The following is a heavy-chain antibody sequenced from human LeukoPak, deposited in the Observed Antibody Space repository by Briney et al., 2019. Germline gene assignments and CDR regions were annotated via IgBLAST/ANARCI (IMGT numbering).Heavy chain of an antibody. CDR3: AREVYAAGHPHFDY. CDR1: GYTFTSYG. CDR2: ISAYNGNT. Sequence: ASVKVSCKASGYTFTSYGINWVRQAPGQGLEWMGWISAYNGNTNYAQKLQGRVTMTTDTSTSTAYMELRSLRSDDTAVYYCAREVYAAGHPHFDYWGQGTLVTVSS. D-gene: IGHD2-8*01. V-gene: IGHV1-18*01. J-gene: IGHJ4*02.